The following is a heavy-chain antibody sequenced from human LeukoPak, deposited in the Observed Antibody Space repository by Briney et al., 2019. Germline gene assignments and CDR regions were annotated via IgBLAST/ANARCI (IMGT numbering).Heavy chain of an antibody. CDR2: ISSSGSGANT. J-gene: IGHJ4*02. D-gene: IGHD6-19*01. CDR3: AKGYSSACYDGCDY. CDR1: GFTFSRYA. V-gene: IGHV3-23*01. Sequence: GGSLRLSCAASGFTFSRYAMSWVRQAPGKGLEWVSGISSSGSGANTYYADSVKGRFTISRDNSKNTMYLQMNGLRAEDTAVYYCAKGYSSACYDGCDYWGQGTLVTVSS.